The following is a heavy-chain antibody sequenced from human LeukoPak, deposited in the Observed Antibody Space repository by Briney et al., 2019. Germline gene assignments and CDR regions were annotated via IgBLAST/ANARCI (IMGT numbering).Heavy chain of an antibody. V-gene: IGHV1-69*05. CDR3: ATSESGRSWDWFAP. D-gene: IGHD3-10*01. Sequence: SVKVSCKASGGSFRTYPISWVRQAPGQGLEWMGGLTQFFRKTNYTQKFQGRLTITTDESSSTAYTELSDLRSDDTAVYYCATSESGRSWDWFAPWGQGTLVTVSS. CDR2: LTQFFRKT. J-gene: IGHJ5*02. CDR1: GGSFRTYP.